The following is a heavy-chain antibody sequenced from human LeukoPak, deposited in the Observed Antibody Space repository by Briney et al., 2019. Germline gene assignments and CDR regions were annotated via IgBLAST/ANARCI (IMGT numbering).Heavy chain of an antibody. CDR1: GFIVSNNY. D-gene: IGHD6-13*01. J-gene: IGHJ4*02. CDR2: ISGSGGST. V-gene: IGHV3-11*01. CDR3: ARLGIITAAGSNDY. Sequence: GGSLRLSCAASGFIVSNNYMTWVRQAPGKGLEWVSAISGSGGSTYYADSVKGRFTVSRDNAKNSLYLQMNSLRAEDTAVYYCARLGIITAAGSNDYWGQGALVTVSS.